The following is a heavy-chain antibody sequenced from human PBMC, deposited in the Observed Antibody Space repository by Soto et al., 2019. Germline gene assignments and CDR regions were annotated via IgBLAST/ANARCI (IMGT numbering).Heavy chain of an antibody. V-gene: IGHV3-30*18. Sequence: QVQLVESGGGVVQPGRSLRLSCAASGFTFSSYGMHWVRQAPGKGLEWVAVISYDGSNKYYADSVKGRFTISRDNSKNTLYLQMNSLRAEDTAVYYCAKYSIAVAGYMYYFDYRGQGTRVSGSS. CDR1: GFTFSSYG. CDR3: AKYSIAVAGYMYYFDY. CDR2: ISYDGSNK. D-gene: IGHD6-19*01. J-gene: IGHJ4*02.